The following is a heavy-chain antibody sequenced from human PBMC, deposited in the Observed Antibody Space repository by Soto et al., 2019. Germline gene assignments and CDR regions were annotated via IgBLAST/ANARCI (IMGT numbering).Heavy chain of an antibody. CDR3: AKVVYSSYTGGFDY. CDR1: GFTFSSYG. V-gene: IGHV3-30*18. J-gene: IGHJ4*02. D-gene: IGHD6-19*01. CDR2: ISYDGSNK. Sequence: QVQLVESGGGVVQPGRSLRLSCAASGFTFSSYGMHWVRQAPGKGLEWVAVISYDGSNKYYADSVKGRFTISRDNSKNTLYLQMNSLRAEDTAVYYCAKVVYSSYTGGFDYWGQGTLVTVSS.